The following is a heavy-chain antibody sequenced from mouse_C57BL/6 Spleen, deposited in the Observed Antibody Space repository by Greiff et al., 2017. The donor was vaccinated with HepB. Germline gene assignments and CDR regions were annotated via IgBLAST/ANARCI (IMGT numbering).Heavy chain of an antibody. D-gene: IGHD2-12*01. CDR2: IYPGDGDT. V-gene: IGHV1-82*01. CDR1: GYAFSSSW. J-gene: IGHJ4*01. CDR3: AREGVYDGGLYAMDY. Sequence: QVQLQQSGPELVKPGASVKISCKASGYAFSSSWMNWVKQRPGKGLEWIGRIYPGDGDTNYNGKFKGKATLTADKSSSTAYMQLSSLTSEDSAVYFCAREGVYDGGLYAMDYWGQGTSVTVSS.